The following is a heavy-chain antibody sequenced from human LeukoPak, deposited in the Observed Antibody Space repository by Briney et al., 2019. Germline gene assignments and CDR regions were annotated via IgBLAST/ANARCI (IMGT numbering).Heavy chain of an antibody. CDR2: ISPSGDNT. J-gene: IGHJ5*02. V-gene: IGHV3-23*01. CDR3: AKTDCTSTSCYIGWFDP. Sequence: NPGGSLRLSCAASGFTFSSYGMSSVRQAPGKGLEWVSAISPSGDNTYYAESMKGRFTISRDDSRNTVYRQVNALRAADTALYCCAKTDCTSTSCYIGWFDPWGQGTLVTVSS. CDR1: GFTFSSYG. D-gene: IGHD2-2*02.